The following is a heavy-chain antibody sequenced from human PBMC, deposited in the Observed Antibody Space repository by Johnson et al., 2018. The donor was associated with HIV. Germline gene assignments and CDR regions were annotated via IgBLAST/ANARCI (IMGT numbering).Heavy chain of an antibody. CDR1: AVSGFSVSSNY. CDR3: ARLTSGAFDI. CDR2: ISYDGSNK. V-gene: IGHV3-33*05. D-gene: IGHD1-14*01. Sequence: QVRLVEFGGGVVQPGGSLRLSCAASAVSGFSVSSNYINWVRQAPGKGLEWVAVISYDGSNKYYADSVKGRFTISRDNAKNSLYLQMNSLRAEDTALYYCARLTSGAFDIWGPGTMVTVSS. J-gene: IGHJ3*02.